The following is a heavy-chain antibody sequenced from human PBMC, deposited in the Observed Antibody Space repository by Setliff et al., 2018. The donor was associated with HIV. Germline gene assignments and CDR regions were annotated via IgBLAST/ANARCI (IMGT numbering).Heavy chain of an antibody. V-gene: IGHV1-8*02. CDR3: ARSLPYDSIPLDP. J-gene: IGHJ5*02. D-gene: IGHD3-22*01. CDR1: GYTFTSFD. CDR2: MSPNSGYT. Sequence: ASVKVSCKASGYTFTSFDINWVRQATGQGLEWVGWMSPNSGYTVYAQKFQGRVTMTSSTSISTAYMELSRLRSEDTAVYYCARSLPYDSIPLDPWGQGTLVTVSS.